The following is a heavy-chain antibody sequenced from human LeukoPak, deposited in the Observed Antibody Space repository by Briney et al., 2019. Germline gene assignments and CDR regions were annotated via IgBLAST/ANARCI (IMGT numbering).Heavy chain of an antibody. Sequence: PGGSLRLSCAASGFTFSSYSMNWVRQAPGKGLEWVSSISSSSSYIYYADSVKGRFTISRDNAKNSLYLQMNSLRAEDTAVYYCASYSSGWYKYYYYYGMDVWGQGTTVTVSS. CDR2: ISSSSSYI. V-gene: IGHV3-21*01. D-gene: IGHD6-19*01. CDR3: ASYSSGWYKYYYYYGMDV. CDR1: GFTFSSYS. J-gene: IGHJ6*02.